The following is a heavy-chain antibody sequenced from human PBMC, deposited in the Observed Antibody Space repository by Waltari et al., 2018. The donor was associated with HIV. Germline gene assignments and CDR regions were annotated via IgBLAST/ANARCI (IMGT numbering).Heavy chain of an antibody. CDR3: AKLTYYFDSSGYYPRFYFDY. D-gene: IGHD3-22*01. J-gene: IGHJ4*02. V-gene: IGHV3-23*01. CDR2: SRGSGGRT. CDR1: GFTFRSYA. Sequence: EVQLLESGGGLVQPGGSLRLSCAASGFTFRSYAMSWVRQAPGKGLGGVSASRGSGGRTYYADSVKGRFTISRDNSKNTLYLQMNSLRAEDTAVYYCAKLTYYFDSSGYYPRFYFDYWGQGTLGTVSS.